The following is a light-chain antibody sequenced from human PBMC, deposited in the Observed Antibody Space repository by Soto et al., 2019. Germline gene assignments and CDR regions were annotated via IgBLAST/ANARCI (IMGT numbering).Light chain of an antibody. Sequence: EVVMTQSPATLSVSPGERATLSCRASQTVRDNLGWYQQKPGQPPRLLIYGATTRATGIPARFSGSGSGTDFTLTISSLEPEDFAVYYCQQRSNWPSTFGQGTRLEIK. CDR2: GAT. CDR3: QQRSNWPST. J-gene: IGKJ5*01. CDR1: QTVRDN. V-gene: IGKV3-11*01.